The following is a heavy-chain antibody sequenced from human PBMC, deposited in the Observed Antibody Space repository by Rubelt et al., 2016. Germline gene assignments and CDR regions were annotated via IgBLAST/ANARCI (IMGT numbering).Heavy chain of an antibody. CDR2: INHSGST. Sequence: IGEINHSGSTNYNPSLKSRVTISVDTSKNQFSLKLSSVTAADTAVYYCAREPGYSSSRNWFDPWGQGTLVTVSS. D-gene: IGHD6-13*01. CDR3: AREPGYSSSRNWFDP. V-gene: IGHV4-34*01. J-gene: IGHJ5*02.